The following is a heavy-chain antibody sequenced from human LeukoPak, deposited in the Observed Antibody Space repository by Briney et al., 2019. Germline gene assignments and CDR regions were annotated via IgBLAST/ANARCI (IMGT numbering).Heavy chain of an antibody. V-gene: IGHV1-18*01. Sequence: GASVKVSCKASGYTFTSYGISWVRQAPGQGLEWMGWISAYNGNTNYAQKLQGRVTMTTDTSTSTAYMELRSLRSDDTAVYYCARAVSKLGYCSSTSCYGTYYYYYMDVWGKGTTVTVSS. CDR3: ARAVSKLGYCSSTSCYGTYYYYYMDV. D-gene: IGHD2-2*01. CDR1: GYTFTSYG. CDR2: ISAYNGNT. J-gene: IGHJ6*03.